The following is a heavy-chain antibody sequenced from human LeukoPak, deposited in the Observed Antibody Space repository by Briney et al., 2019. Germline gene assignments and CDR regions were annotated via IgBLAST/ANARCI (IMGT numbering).Heavy chain of an antibody. J-gene: IGHJ6*03. V-gene: IGHV4-61*01. CDR2: MYYSGST. CDR1: GGSISSGSYY. Sequence: PSQTLSLTCSVSGGSISSGSYYWSWIRQPPGKGLEWIGYMYYSGSTNYNPSLKSRVTISVDTSKNQFSLKLSSVTAADTAVYYCARGGLSYYYMDVWGKGTTVTVSS. CDR3: ARGGLSYYYMDV.